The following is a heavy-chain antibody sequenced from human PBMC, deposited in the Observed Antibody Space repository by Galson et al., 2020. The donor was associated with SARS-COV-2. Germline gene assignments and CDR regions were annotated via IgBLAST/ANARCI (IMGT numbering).Heavy chain of an antibody. CDR1: GYTFTGYY. Sequence: ASVKVSCKASGYTFTGYYMHWVRQAPGQGLEWMGWINPNSGGTNYAQKFQGRVTMTRDTSISTAYMELSRLRSDDTAVYYCILIPYGSGSYYRDYWGQGTLVTVSS. V-gene: IGHV1-2*02. CDR3: ILIPYGSGSYYRDY. J-gene: IGHJ4*02. CDR2: INPNSGGT. D-gene: IGHD3-10*01.